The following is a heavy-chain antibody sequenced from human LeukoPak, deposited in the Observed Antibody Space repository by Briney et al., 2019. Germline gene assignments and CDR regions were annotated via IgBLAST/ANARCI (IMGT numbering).Heavy chain of an antibody. V-gene: IGHV3-23*01. J-gene: IGHJ6*03. CDR1: GFTFSSYG. D-gene: IGHD3-16*02. CDR2: ISGSGGST. CDR3: ARVIAFRGYMDV. Sequence: GGTLRLSCAASGFTFSSYGMSWVRQAPGKGLEWVSAISGSGGSTYYADSVKGRVTISRDNSKNTLYLQMNSLRAEDTAVYYCARVIAFRGYMDVWGKGTTVTVSS.